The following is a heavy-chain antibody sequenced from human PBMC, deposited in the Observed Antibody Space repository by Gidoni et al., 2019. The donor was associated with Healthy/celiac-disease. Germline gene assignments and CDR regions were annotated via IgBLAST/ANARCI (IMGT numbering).Heavy chain of an antibody. J-gene: IGHJ4*02. V-gene: IGHV3-23*01. CDR1: GFTFSRYA. CDR3: AKDLDYYDTSGYPE. CDR2: ISGSGGST. D-gene: IGHD3-22*01. Sequence: EVPLLESGGGLVQPGGSLRLSCAASGFTFSRYAMSWVRQAPGKGLEWVSAISGSGGSTYDADSVKGRFTISRDNSKNTLYLQMNSLRAEDTAVYYCAKDLDYYDTSGYPEWGQGTLVTVSS.